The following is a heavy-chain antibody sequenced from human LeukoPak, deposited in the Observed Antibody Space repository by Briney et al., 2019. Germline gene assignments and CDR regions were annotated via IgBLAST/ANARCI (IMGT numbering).Heavy chain of an antibody. CDR1: GGSISSGGYS. D-gene: IGHD6-13*01. Sequence: PSETLSLTCAVSGGSISSGGYSWSWIRQPPGKGLEWIGYIYHSGSTYYDPSLKSRVTISVDRSKNQFSLKLSSVTAADTAVYYCARDPGSSSWNRNWFDPWGQGTLVTVSS. CDR2: IYHSGST. J-gene: IGHJ5*02. V-gene: IGHV4-30-2*01. CDR3: ARDPGSSSWNRNWFDP.